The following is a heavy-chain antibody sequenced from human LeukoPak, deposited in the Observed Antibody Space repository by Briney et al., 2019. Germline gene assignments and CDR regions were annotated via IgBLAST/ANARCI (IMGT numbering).Heavy chain of an antibody. CDR3: AKGRGWHSSSWYAGDFDY. Sequence: GGSLRLSCAASGFTFSSYGMHWVRQAPGKGLEWVAVISYDGSNKYYADSVKGRFTISRDNSKNTLYLQMNSLRAEDTAVYYCAKGRGWHSSSWYAGDFDYWGQGTLVTVSS. CDR2: ISYDGSNK. D-gene: IGHD6-13*01. V-gene: IGHV3-30*18. CDR1: GFTFSSYG. J-gene: IGHJ4*02.